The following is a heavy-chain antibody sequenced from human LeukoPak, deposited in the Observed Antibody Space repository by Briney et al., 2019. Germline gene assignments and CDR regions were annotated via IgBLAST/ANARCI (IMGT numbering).Heavy chain of an antibody. CDR2: IYYSGST. J-gene: IGHJ4*02. CDR3: ARTLPVGYSGYVGAIDY. CDR1: GGSISSGDYY. D-gene: IGHD5-12*01. V-gene: IGHV4-30-4*01. Sequence: PSQTLSLTCTVSGGSISSGDYYWSWIRQPPGKGLEWIGYIYYSGSTYYNPSLKSRVTISVDTSKNQFSLKLSSVTAADTAVYYRARTLPVGYSGYVGAIDYWGQGTLVTVSS.